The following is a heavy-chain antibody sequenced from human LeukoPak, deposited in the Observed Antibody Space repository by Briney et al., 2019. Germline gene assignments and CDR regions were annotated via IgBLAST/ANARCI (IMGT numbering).Heavy chain of an antibody. CDR2: INAGNGNT. CDR1: GFTFTTYA. Sequence: ASVKVSCKTSGFTFTTYAIQWVRQAPGQRLEWMGWINAGNGNTKYSQNFQGRVTITRDTSASTAYMELSSLRSEDTAVYYCAREHDFLSGYGMDVGGQGTTVTVSS. J-gene: IGHJ6*02. V-gene: IGHV1-3*01. CDR3: AREHDFLSGYGMDV. D-gene: IGHD3-3*01.